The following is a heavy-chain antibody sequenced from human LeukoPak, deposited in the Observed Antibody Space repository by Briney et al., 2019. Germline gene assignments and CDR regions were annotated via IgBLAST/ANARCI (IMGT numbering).Heavy chain of an antibody. J-gene: IGHJ5*02. CDR1: GFTFSNYA. D-gene: IGHD2-8*02. CDR2: LSGSGGST. V-gene: IGHV3-23*01. CDR3: AKTVLGNWFDP. Sequence: GGSLRLSCAASGFTFSNYAMSWVRQAPGKGLEWVSSLSGSGGSTYHADSVKGRFTISRDNSKNTLYLQMNSLRAEDTAVYYCAKTVLGNWFDPWGQGTLVTVSS.